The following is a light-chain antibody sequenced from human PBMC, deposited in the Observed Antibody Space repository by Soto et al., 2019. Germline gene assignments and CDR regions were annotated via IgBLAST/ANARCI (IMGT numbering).Light chain of an antibody. CDR2: DVS. CDR3: SSYTSSSTLV. Sequence: QSALTQPASVSGSPGQSITISCTGTSSDVGGYNDVSWYQQHPGKAPKLMIYDVSNRPSGVSNRFSGSKSGNTASLTISGLQAEDEADYYCSSYTSSSTLVFGTGTKLTV. CDR1: SSDVGGYND. V-gene: IGLV2-14*01. J-gene: IGLJ1*01.